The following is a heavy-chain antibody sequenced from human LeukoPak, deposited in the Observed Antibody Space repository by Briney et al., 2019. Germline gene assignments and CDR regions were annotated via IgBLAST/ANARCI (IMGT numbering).Heavy chain of an antibody. Sequence: PSQTLSLTCTVSGGSISSGSYYWSWIRQPAGKGLEWIGRIYTSGSTNYNPSLKSRVTISVDTSKNQFSLKLSSVTAADTAVYYCARVGSSGWYWFDPWGQGTLVTVSS. CDR2: IYTSGST. CDR1: GGSISSGSYY. J-gene: IGHJ5*02. CDR3: ARVGSSGWYWFDP. D-gene: IGHD6-19*01. V-gene: IGHV4-61*02.